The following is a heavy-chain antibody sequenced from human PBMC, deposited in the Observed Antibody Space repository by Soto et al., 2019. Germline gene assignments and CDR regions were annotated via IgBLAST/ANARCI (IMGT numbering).Heavy chain of an antibody. D-gene: IGHD3-9*01. CDR3: AREYYDILTGPPNTYYYYGMEV. CDR2: INAGNGNT. Sequence: ASVKVYCKASGYTFTSYAMHWVRQAPGQRLEWMGWINAGNGNTKYSQKFQGRVTITRDASASTAYTELSSLRSEDTAVYYCAREYYDILTGPPNTYYYYGMEVWGQGTTVTVSS. V-gene: IGHV1-3*01. CDR1: GYTFTSYA. J-gene: IGHJ6*02.